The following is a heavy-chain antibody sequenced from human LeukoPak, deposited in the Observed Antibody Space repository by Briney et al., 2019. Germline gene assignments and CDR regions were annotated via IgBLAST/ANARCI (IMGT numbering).Heavy chain of an antibody. Sequence: GRSLRLSCAASGLTFSSYGMHWVRQAPGKGLEWVAGISYDGSNKYYAESVKGRLTISRDNSKSTLYLQMDSLRAEDTAVYYCAKDLSFYYTDVKNWFFDLWGRGTLVTVSS. V-gene: IGHV3-30*18. CDR3: AKDLSFYYTDVKNWFFDL. CDR2: ISYDGSNK. CDR1: GLTFSSYG. J-gene: IGHJ2*01. D-gene: IGHD3-16*02.